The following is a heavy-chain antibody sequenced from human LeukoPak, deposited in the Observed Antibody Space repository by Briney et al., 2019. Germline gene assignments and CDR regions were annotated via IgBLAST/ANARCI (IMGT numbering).Heavy chain of an antibody. Sequence: GGSLRLSCAASGFTFSSYGMHWVRQAPGKGLEWVALISSDGINKYYADSVKGRFTISRDNAKNSLYLQMNSLRAEDTAVYYCAREGIWGVSGYFDYWGQGTLVTVSS. J-gene: IGHJ4*02. V-gene: IGHV3-30*03. CDR2: ISSDGINK. CDR1: GFTFSSYG. CDR3: AREGIWGVSGYFDY. D-gene: IGHD3-10*01.